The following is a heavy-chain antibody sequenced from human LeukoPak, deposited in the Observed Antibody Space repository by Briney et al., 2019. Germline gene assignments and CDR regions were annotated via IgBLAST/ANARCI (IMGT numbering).Heavy chain of an antibody. Sequence: SETLSLTCTVSGGSISSHYWSWIRQPPGKGLEWIGYIYYSGSTNYNPSLKSRVTISVDTSKNQFSLKLSSVTAADTAVYYCARGRGARPDCTSGVCYNDKLSGYFDYWGQGTLVTVSS. CDR3: ARGRGARPDCTSGVCYNDKLSGYFDY. J-gene: IGHJ4*02. CDR2: IYYSGST. V-gene: IGHV4-59*11. D-gene: IGHD2-8*01. CDR1: GGSISSHY.